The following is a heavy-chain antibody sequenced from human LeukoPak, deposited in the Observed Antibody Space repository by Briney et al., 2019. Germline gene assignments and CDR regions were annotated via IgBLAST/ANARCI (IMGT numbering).Heavy chain of an antibody. CDR2: IKQDGSEK. CDR3: ARDQGIAAAGTDGMDV. Sequence: PGGSLRLSCAASGFTFSSYWMSWVRQAPGKGLEWVANIKQDGSEKYYVDSVKGRFTISRDNAKNSLYLQMNSLRAEDTAVYYCARDQGIAAAGTDGMDVWGKETTATVSS. CDR1: GFTFSSYW. J-gene: IGHJ6*04. V-gene: IGHV3-7*03. D-gene: IGHD6-13*01.